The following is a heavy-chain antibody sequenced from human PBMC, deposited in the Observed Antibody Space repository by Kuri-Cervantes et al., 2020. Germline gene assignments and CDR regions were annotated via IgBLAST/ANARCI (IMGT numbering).Heavy chain of an antibody. J-gene: IGHJ3*02. D-gene: IGHD3-22*01. CDR2: IHYSGST. V-gene: IGHV4-59*01. CDR3: ARRYDTGSFRLFDI. Sequence: GSLRLSCSVSGASISSYYWSWIRQPPGKGLEWIGYIHYSGSTNYNPSLTSRVTISLDTSKNQFSLRLSSVTAADTAVYFCARRYDTGSFRLFDIWGQGTMVTVSS. CDR1: GASISSYY.